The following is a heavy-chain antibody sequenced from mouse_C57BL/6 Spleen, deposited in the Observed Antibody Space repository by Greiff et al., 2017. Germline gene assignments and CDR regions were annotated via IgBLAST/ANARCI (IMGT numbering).Heavy chain of an antibody. CDR3: TSITTVVNYYAMDY. D-gene: IGHD1-1*01. Sequence: VQLKQSGTVLARPGASVKMSCKTSGYTFTSYWMHWVKQRPGQGLEWIGAIYPGNSDTSYNQKFKGKAKLTAVTSASTAYMELSSLTNEDSAVYYCTSITTVVNYYAMDYWGQGTSVTVSS. V-gene: IGHV1-5*01. CDR2: IYPGNSDT. J-gene: IGHJ4*01. CDR1: GYTFTSYW.